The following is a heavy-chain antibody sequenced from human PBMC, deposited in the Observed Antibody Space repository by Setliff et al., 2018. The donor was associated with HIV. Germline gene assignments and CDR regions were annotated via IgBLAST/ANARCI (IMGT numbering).Heavy chain of an antibody. V-gene: IGHV4-34*01. J-gene: IGHJ4*02. CDR2: INHSGRT. D-gene: IGHD6-19*01. Sequence: PSETLSLTCAVYGESFSGYDWTWIRQPPGEGLEWIGEINHSGRTNYSPSLKSRVTISVDTSKNQFSLRLKSVTAADTAVYYCARGKWLVRSFLFDYWGQGSLVTVSS. CDR1: GESFSGYD. CDR3: ARGKWLVRSFLFDY.